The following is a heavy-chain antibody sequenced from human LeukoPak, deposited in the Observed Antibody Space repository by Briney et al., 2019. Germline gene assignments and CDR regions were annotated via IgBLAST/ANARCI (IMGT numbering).Heavy chain of an antibody. CDR3: ARGRAVAEY. CDR2: INTSGST. J-gene: IGHJ4*02. Sequence: PETLSLTCTVSGGSISNYYWSWIRQPAGKGLEWIGRINTSGSTNYNPSLKSRVTMSVDTSKNQFSLQLSSVTATDTAVYYCARGRAVAEYWGQGTLVTVSS. CDR1: GGSISNYY. V-gene: IGHV4-4*07. D-gene: IGHD6-19*01.